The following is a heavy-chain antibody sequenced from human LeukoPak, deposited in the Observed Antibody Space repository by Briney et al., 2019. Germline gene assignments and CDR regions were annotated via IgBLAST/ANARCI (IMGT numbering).Heavy chain of an antibody. CDR3: ARGRYFDWFSYDAFDI. CDR2: IYHSGST. J-gene: IGHJ3*02. CDR1: GGSISSGGYY. V-gene: IGHV4-30-2*01. D-gene: IGHD3-9*01. Sequence: PSQTLSLTCTVSGGSISSGGYYWSWIRQPPGKGLEWIGYIYHSGSTYYNPSLKSRVTISVDTSKNQFSLKLSSVTAADTAVYYCARGRYFDWFSYDAFDIWGQGTMVTVSS.